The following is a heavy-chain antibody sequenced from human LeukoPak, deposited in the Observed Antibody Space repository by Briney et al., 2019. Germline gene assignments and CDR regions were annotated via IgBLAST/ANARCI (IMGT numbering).Heavy chain of an antibody. Sequence: SVTVSFKASGGTFSFYAINWVRQAPGQGLEWMGRIIPIPGIANYAQKFQGRVTITADESTSTAYMELSSLRSEDTAVYYCASADIVVVVAATNYYYYGMDVWGQGTTVTVSS. CDR1: GGTFSFYA. D-gene: IGHD2-15*01. J-gene: IGHJ6*02. CDR2: IIPIPGIA. V-gene: IGHV1-69*04. CDR3: ASADIVVVVAATNYYYYGMDV.